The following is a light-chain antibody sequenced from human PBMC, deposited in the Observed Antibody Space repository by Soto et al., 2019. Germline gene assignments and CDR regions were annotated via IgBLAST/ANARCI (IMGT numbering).Light chain of an antibody. V-gene: IGLV2-14*01. J-gene: IGLJ2*01. CDR2: DVS. Sequence: QLVLTQPASVSGSPGQSITISCTGTSSDVGAYNYVSWYQQHPGKVPKLMIYDVSNRPSGVSNRFSGSKSGNTASLTISGLQAEDEADYYCSSYTSSSTVVFGGGTKLTVL. CDR1: SSDVGAYNY. CDR3: SSYTSSSTVV.